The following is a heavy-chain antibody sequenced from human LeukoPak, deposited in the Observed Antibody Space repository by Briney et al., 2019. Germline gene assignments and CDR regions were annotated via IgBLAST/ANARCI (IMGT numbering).Heavy chain of an antibody. CDR1: GFTFSSYS. D-gene: IGHD2-2*01. CDR3: AGGVGYCSSTSCRTLTY. CDR2: ISSSSSYI. J-gene: IGHJ4*02. Sequence: GGSLRLSCAASGFTFSSYSVNWVRQAPGKGLEWVSSISSSSSYIYYADSVKGRFTISRDNAKNSLYAQMNSLRAEDTAVYYCAGGVGYCSSTSCRTLTYWGQGTLVTVSS. V-gene: IGHV3-21*01.